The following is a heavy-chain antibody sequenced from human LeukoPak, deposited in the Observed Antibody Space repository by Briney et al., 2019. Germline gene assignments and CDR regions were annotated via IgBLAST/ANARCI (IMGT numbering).Heavy chain of an antibody. D-gene: IGHD6-19*01. V-gene: IGHV3-7*01. CDR3: ARAPRDCGWYPRWYFDY. CDR1: GFTFSSYW. CDR2: IKQDGSEK. J-gene: IGHJ4*02. Sequence: GGSLRLSCAASGFTFSSYWMSWVRQAPGKGLEWVANIKQDGSEKYYVDSVKGRFTISRDNAKNSLYLQMNSLRAEDKAVYYCARAPRDCGWYPRWYFDYWGQGTLVTVSS.